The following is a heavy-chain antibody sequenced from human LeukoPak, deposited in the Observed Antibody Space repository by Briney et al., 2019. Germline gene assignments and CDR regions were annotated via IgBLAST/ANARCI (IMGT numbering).Heavy chain of an antibody. J-gene: IGHJ4*02. CDR3: ASGANDYGDN. CDR1: GGSISSSSYY. V-gene: IGHV4-39*07. Sequence: SETLSLTCTVSGGSISSSSYYWGWIRQPPGKGLEWIGNIYYSGTTYYNPSLKSRVTISVDTSKNQFSLKLSSVTAADTAVYYCASGANDYGDNWGQGTLVTVSS. CDR2: IYYSGTT. D-gene: IGHD4-17*01.